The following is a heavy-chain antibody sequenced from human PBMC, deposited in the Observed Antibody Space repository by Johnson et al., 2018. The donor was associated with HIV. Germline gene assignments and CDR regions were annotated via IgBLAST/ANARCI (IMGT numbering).Heavy chain of an antibody. CDR2: IYSGGST. V-gene: IGHV3-66*01. CDR3: ARGPSAYCGGDCPGGAFDI. CDR1: GFTFSDYF. J-gene: IGHJ3*02. Sequence: VQLVESGGGLVKPGGSLRLSCGGTGFTFSDYFMSWIRQAPGKGLEWVSVIYSGGSTYYADSVKGRFTISRDNSKNTLYLQMNSLRAEDTAVYYCARGPSAYCGGDCPGGAFDIWGQGTMVTVSS. D-gene: IGHD2-21*02.